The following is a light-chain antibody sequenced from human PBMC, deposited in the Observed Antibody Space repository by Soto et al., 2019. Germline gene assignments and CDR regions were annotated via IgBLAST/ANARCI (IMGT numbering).Light chain of an antibody. J-gene: IGKJ2*01. Sequence: EIVMTQSPSTLSVSPGDRATLSCRASQSVSSYLAWYQQKPGQAPRLLIYGASTKATGIPARFSGSWSGTDSTLTISSLPYDDFAVYYWKQYNEAYTFGHGTKLEIK. CDR3: KQYNEAYT. V-gene: IGKV3D-15*01. CDR2: GAS. CDR1: QSVSSY.